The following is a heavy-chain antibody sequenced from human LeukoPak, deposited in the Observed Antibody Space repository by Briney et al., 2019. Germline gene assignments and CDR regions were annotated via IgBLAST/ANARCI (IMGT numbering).Heavy chain of an antibody. CDR1: GGSIRSNTNFWGWDSSSY. Sequence: SETLSLTCSVSGGSIRSNTNFWGWDSSSYWGWIRQPPGKGLEWVGSIHFTGTTYYNSPLQSRLTISVDTSKNLFSLKLTSVTATDTALYYCARQRDTASVGAFDTWGQGTMVIVSP. CDR3: ARQRDTASVGAFDT. D-gene: IGHD2-2*02. CDR2: IHFTGTT. V-gene: IGHV4-39*01. J-gene: IGHJ3*02.